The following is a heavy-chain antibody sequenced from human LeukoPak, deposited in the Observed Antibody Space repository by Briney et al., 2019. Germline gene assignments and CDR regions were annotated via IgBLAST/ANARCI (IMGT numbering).Heavy chain of an antibody. CDR3: AKGARSASGSYPDY. Sequence: GGSLRLSCAASGFTFSHYALHWVRQAPGKGLEWVSAISGSGGSTYYADSVKGRFTISRDNSKNTLYLQMNSLRAEDTAVYYCAKGARSASGSYPDYWGQGTLVTVSS. CDR1: GFTFSHYA. D-gene: IGHD1-26*01. V-gene: IGHV3-23*01. J-gene: IGHJ4*02. CDR2: ISGSGGST.